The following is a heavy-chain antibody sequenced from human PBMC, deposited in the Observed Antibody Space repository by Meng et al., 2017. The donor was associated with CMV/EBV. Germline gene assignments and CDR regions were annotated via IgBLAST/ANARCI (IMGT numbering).Heavy chain of an antibody. CDR2: ISSSGSTI. D-gene: IGHD3-22*01. CDR1: GFTFSDYY. Sequence: LSLTCAASGFTFSDYYMSWIRQAPGKGLEWVSYISSSGSTIYYEDSVKGRFTISRDNAKNSLYLQMNSLRAEDTAVYYCARDRLPLYYYDSSGRNAFDIWGQGTMVTDSS. J-gene: IGHJ3*02. CDR3: ARDRLPLYYYDSSGRNAFDI. V-gene: IGHV3-11*04.